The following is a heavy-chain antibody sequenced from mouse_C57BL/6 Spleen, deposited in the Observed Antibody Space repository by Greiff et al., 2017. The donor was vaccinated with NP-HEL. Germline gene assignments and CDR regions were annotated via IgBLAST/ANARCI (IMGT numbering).Heavy chain of an antibody. V-gene: IGHV1-18*01. Sequence: EVKLMESGPELVKPGASVKIPCKASGYTFTDYNMDWVKQSHGKSLEWIGDINPNNGGTIYNQKFKGKATLTVDKSSSTASKELRSLTSEDTAVYYCAREGLRPFDYWGQGTTLTVSS. D-gene: IGHD3-2*02. CDR2: INPNNGGT. CDR3: AREGLRPFDY. J-gene: IGHJ2*01. CDR1: GYTFTDYN.